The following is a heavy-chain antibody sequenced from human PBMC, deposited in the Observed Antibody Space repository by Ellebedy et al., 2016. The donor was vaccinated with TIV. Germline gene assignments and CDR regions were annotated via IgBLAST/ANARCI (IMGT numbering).Heavy chain of an antibody. D-gene: IGHD1-26*01. J-gene: IGHJ2*01. V-gene: IGHV4-31*03. CDR3: ARGEGNRYFDV. CDR2: MYYSGNT. Sequence: MPSETLSLTCTVSGGSISSGGYYWSWIRQHPGKGLEWISYMYYSGNTYYNPSLKSRVTMSIDTSKNHFSLKLSSATAADTAVYYCARGEGNRYFDVWGRGTLVTVSS. CDR1: GGSISSGGYY.